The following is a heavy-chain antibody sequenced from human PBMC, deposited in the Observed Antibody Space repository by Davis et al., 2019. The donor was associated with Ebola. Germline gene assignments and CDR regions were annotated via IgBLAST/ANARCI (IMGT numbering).Heavy chain of an antibody. J-gene: IGHJ5*02. CDR1: GYTFTSYG. Sequence: AASVTVSCKASGYTFTSYGISWVRQAPGQGLEWMGGIIPIFGTANYAQKFQGRVTITADESTSTAYMELSSLRSEDTAVYYCARAEYGDYNNWFDPWGQGTLVTVSS. CDR2: IIPIFGTA. V-gene: IGHV1-69*13. CDR3: ARAEYGDYNNWFDP. D-gene: IGHD4-17*01.